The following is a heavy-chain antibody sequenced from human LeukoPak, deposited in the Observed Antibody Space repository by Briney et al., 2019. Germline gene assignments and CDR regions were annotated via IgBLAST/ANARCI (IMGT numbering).Heavy chain of an antibody. CDR1: GFTFSSYA. CDR3: ARDPQARYSSSFDY. J-gene: IGHJ4*02. V-gene: IGHV3-30-3*01. D-gene: IGHD6-6*01. CDR2: ISYDGSNK. Sequence: GRSLRLSCAASGFTFSSYAMHRVRQAPGKGLEWVAVISYDGSNKYYADSVKGRFTISRDNSKNTLYLQMNSLRAEDTAVYYCARDPQARYSSSFDYWGQGTLVTVSS.